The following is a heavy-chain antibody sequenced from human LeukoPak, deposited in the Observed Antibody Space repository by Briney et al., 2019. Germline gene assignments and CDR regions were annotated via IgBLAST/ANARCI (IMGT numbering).Heavy chain of an antibody. CDR1: GGSISSYY. J-gene: IGHJ4*02. CDR3: ARGGTYYYDSSGYYNY. V-gene: IGHV4-59*01. Sequence: NPSETLSLTCTVSGGSISSYYWSWIRQPPGKGLEWIGYIYYSGSTNYNPSLKSRVTISVDTSKNQFSLKLSSVTAADTAVYYCARGGTYYYDSSGYYNYWGQGTLVTVSS. D-gene: IGHD3-22*01. CDR2: IYYSGST.